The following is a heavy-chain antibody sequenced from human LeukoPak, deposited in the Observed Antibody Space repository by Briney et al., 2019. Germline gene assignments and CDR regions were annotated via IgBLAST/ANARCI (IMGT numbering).Heavy chain of an antibody. V-gene: IGHV3-23*01. CDR2: IGGSGGST. Sequence: QTGGSLRLSCAASGFTFTSYVMSWVRQAPGRGLDWVSRIGGSGGSTYYADSVKGRFTISRDNSKNTLYLQMNTLTADDTAMYYWAKAYSSGWTYFDYWGQGALVTVSS. D-gene: IGHD6-25*01. J-gene: IGHJ4*02. CDR1: GFTFTSYV. CDR3: AKAYSSGWTYFDY.